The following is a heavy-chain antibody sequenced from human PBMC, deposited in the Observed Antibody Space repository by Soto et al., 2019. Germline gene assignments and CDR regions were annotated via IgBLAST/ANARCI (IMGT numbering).Heavy chain of an antibody. D-gene: IGHD6-6*01. V-gene: IGHV1-18*04. CDR2: ISAYNGNK. Sequence: QVQLVQSGGEVKKPGASVEVSCRTSGYMFTTYCMSWVRQAPGQGLEWMAWISAYNGNKKYAQKFHGRFTMTTDTSTSTVSMELRNLTSDDTGTYFCARPGGGMAARPLEYWGQGTLVTVSS. CDR3: ARPGGGMAARPLEY. J-gene: IGHJ4*02. CDR1: GYMFTTYC.